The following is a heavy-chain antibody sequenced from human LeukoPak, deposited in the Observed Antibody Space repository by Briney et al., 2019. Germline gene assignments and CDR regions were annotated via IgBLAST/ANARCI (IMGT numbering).Heavy chain of an antibody. V-gene: IGHV4-59*08. CDR2: INYSGST. Sequence: PSETLSLTCTVSGGSICSYYWIWIRQPPGKGLEWIGYINYSGSTNYNPSLKSRVTISTDTSKNQFSLKLSSVTAADTAVYYCARHTYSDYIVFNYWGQGTVVTVSS. D-gene: IGHD4-11*01. CDR3: ARHTYSDYIVFNY. J-gene: IGHJ4*02. CDR1: GGSICSYY.